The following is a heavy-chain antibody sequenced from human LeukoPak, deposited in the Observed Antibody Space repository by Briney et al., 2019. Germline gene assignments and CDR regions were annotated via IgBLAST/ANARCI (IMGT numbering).Heavy chain of an antibody. J-gene: IGHJ4*02. V-gene: IGHV3-11*04. CDR1: GFTFSDYY. CDR3: ARDALRYFDWLLSYFDY. D-gene: IGHD3-9*01. Sequence: GGSLRLSCAASGFTFSDYYMSWIRQAPGKGLEWVSYISSSGSTIYYADSVKGRFTISRDSAKNSLYLQMNSLGAEDTAVYYCARDALRYFDWLLSYFDYWGQGTLVTVSS. CDR2: ISSSGSTI.